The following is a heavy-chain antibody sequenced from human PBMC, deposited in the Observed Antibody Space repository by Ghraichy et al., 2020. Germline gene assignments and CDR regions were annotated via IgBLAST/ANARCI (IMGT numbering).Heavy chain of an antibody. CDR2: IWYEGSNK. Sequence: LSLTCAASGFTFSSYGMHWVRQAPGKGLEWVAVIWYEGSNKYYADSVKGRFTISRDKSKNTLYLPRDRRRAEDTAGYYCARGWQWEPADYWGQGTLVTVSS. D-gene: IGHD1-26*01. CDR3: ARGWQWEPADY. CDR1: GFTFSSYG. V-gene: IGHV3-33*01. J-gene: IGHJ4*02.